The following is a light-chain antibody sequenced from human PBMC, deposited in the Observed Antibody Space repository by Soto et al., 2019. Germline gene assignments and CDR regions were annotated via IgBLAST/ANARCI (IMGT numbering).Light chain of an antibody. CDR3: QSYDSSLSGVV. V-gene: IGLV1-40*01. Sequence: QSVVTQPPSVSGAPGQRVTISCTGSSSNIGAGYDVHWYQQLPGTAPKLLIYGHNNRPSGVPDRFSGSKSGTSASLAITGLQAEDEADYYCQSYDSSLSGVVFGGGTKLTVL. J-gene: IGLJ3*02. CDR1: SSNIGAGYD. CDR2: GHN.